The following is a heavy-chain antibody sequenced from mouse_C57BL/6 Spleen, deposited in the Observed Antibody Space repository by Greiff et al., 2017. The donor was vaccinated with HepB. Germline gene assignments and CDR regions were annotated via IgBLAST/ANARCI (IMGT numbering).Heavy chain of an antibody. Sequence: EVKLVESGPELVKPGASVKIPCKASGYTFTDYNMDWVKQSHGKSLEWIGDINPNNGGTIYNQKFKGKATLTVDKSSSTAYMELRSLTSEDTAVYYCARDYYGSSFYAMDYWGQGTSVTVSS. D-gene: IGHD1-1*01. CDR2: INPNNGGT. CDR1: GYTFTDYN. J-gene: IGHJ4*01. CDR3: ARDYYGSSFYAMDY. V-gene: IGHV1-18*01.